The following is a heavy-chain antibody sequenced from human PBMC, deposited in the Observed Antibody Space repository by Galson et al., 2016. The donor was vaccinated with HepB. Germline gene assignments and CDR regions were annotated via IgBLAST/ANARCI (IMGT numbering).Heavy chain of an antibody. CDR1: GFTFGSYA. J-gene: IGHJ3*02. Sequence: SLRLSCAGSGFTFGSYALNWVRQAPGKGLEWVSTISGSGVGTYYADSVKGRFLVFRDNSKNTLYLLMTSLTAEDTAVYYCAKDRTLLVWLEMEPDDALDIWGQGTMVTVSS. CDR3: AKDRTLLVWLEMEPDDALDI. CDR2: ISGSGVGT. D-gene: IGHD3-10*01. V-gene: IGHV3-23*01.